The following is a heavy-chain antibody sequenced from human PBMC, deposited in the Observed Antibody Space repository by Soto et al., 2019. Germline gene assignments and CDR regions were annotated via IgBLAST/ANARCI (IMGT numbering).Heavy chain of an antibody. CDR3: ARDAYGDYDRYYYYGMDV. J-gene: IGHJ6*02. CDR1: GGSLSSYC. V-gene: IGHV4-59*01. CDR2: IYYSGST. D-gene: IGHD4-17*01. Sequence: LEILSLTCTVSGGSLSSYCWSWIRQPPGKGLEWIGYIYYSGSTNYNPSLKSRVTMSVDTSKNQFSLKLSSVTAADTAVYYCARDAYGDYDRYYYYGMDVWGQGTTVTVSS.